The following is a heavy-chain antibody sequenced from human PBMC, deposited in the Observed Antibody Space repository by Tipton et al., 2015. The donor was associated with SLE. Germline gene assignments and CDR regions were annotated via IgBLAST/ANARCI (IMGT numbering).Heavy chain of an antibody. J-gene: IGHJ4*02. CDR3: AIAVAGTLFFDY. V-gene: IGHV4-59*01. CDR2: VYYSGTT. CDR1: SGSITSYY. Sequence: TLSLTCNVSSGSITSYYWNWIRQFPGKGLEWIGNVYYSGTTNYNPSLKSRVTISINTSTSTAYMELRSLRSEDTAVYYCAIAVAGTLFFDYWGQGALVTVSS. D-gene: IGHD6-19*01.